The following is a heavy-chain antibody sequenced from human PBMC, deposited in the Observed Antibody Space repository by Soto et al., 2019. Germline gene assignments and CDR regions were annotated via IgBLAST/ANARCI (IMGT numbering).Heavy chain of an antibody. J-gene: IGHJ5*02. Sequence: ASVKVSCKASGGTFGSDAITWVRQAPGQGLEWVGRIIPIFGTTKYAQNLQGRVTISADKSTLTSYMELHSLTSDDTALYYCARDRTDSGYYTNWLDPWGQGTQVTVSS. D-gene: IGHD3-22*01. CDR2: IIPIFGTT. CDR1: GGTFGSDA. CDR3: ARDRTDSGYYTNWLDP. V-gene: IGHV1-69*06.